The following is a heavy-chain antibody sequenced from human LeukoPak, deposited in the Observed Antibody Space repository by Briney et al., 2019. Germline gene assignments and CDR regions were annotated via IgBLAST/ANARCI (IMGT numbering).Heavy chain of an antibody. CDR3: ARGLPGGGHFDY. D-gene: IGHD1-14*01. CDR1: GGSFSGYY. CDR2: INHSGST. Sequence: SETLSLTCAVYGGSFSGYYWSWIRQPPGKGLEWIGEINHSGSTSYNPSLKSRVTISVDTSKNQFSLKLSSVTAADTAVYYCARGLPGGGHFDYWGQGTLVTVSS. V-gene: IGHV4-34*01. J-gene: IGHJ4*02.